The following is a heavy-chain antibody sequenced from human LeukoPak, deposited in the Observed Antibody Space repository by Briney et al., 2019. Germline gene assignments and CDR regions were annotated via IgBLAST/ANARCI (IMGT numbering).Heavy chain of an antibody. V-gene: IGHV3-33*01. Sequence: GTSLRLSRVASGFTFSSYGMHWVRQAPGKGLEWVAVIWYDGSNKYYADSVKGRFTISRDSSKNTVYLQMNSLTVEDTAVYYCARGSPVDYWGQGTLVTVSS. CDR3: ARGSPVDY. CDR2: IWYDGSNK. J-gene: IGHJ4*02. CDR1: GFTFSSYG.